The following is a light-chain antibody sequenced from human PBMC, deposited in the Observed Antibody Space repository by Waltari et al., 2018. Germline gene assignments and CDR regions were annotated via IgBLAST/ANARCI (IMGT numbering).Light chain of an antibody. V-gene: IGKV1-6*01. CDR3: LQDFNYPWT. CDR1: QRIRDG. Sequence: AIQMTQSPSSLSASIGDRVTITFRASQRIRDGLAWFQQKPGKAPKLLIYAASTLESGVPSRFSGSGSSTEFTLTISSLQPEDFATYYCLQDFNYPWTFGQGTKVEIK. CDR2: AAS. J-gene: IGKJ1*01.